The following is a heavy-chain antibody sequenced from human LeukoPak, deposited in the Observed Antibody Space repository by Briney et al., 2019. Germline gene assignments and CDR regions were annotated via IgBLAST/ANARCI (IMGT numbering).Heavy chain of an antibody. CDR3: ARDLPIRFYSRIDY. Sequence: ASVKVSCKASGYTFTNFAMHWVRQAPGQRLEWMGWINSGNGNTNSSQKFQGRVTITRDTSASTAYMELSSLRSEDTAVYYCARDLPIRFYSRIDYWGQGTLVTVSS. V-gene: IGHV1-3*01. CDR1: GYTFTNFA. D-gene: IGHD6-13*01. J-gene: IGHJ4*02. CDR2: INSGNGNT.